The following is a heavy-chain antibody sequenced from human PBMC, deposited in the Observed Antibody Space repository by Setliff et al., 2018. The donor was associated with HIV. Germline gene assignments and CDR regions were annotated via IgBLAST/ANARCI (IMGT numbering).Heavy chain of an antibody. CDR1: GGSFSAYY. Sequence: PSETLSLTCAVYGGSFSAYYWSWIRQTPGKGLEWIGEINHSGGTNYNPSLKSRVTMSVDTSKNQFPLKLSSVTAADTAVFYCAGGGYSYGFGRHRAYFQYWGQGTQVTVSS. D-gene: IGHD5-18*01. J-gene: IGHJ1*01. CDR3: AGGGYSYGFGRHRAYFQY. CDR2: INHSGGT. V-gene: IGHV4-34*01.